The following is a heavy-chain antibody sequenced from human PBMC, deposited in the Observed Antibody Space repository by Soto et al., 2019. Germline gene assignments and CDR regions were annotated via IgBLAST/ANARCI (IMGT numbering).Heavy chain of an antibody. J-gene: IGHJ4*02. CDR2: IIPIFGTA. Sequence: SVKVSCKASGGTFSSYAISWVRQAPGQGLEWMGGIIPIFGTANYAQKFQGRVTVTADESTSTAYMELSSLRSEDTAVYYCARWPRDYCSGGSCYSGPDYWGQGTLVTVSS. V-gene: IGHV1-69*13. D-gene: IGHD2-15*01. CDR3: ARWPRDYCSGGSCYSGPDY. CDR1: GGTFSSYA.